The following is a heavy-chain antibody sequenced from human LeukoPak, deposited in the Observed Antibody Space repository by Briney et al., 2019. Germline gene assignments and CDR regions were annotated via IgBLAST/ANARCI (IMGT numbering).Heavy chain of an antibody. J-gene: IGHJ3*02. CDR2: INPNSGGT. CDR1: GYTFTGYY. D-gene: IGHD4-17*01. CDR3: AREPHYGDDNDAFDI. Sequence: GASVKVSCKASGYTFTGYYMHWVRQAPGQGLEWMGWINPNSGGTNYAQKFQGRVTMTGDTSISTAYMELSRLRSDDAAVYYCAREPHYGDDNDAFDIWGQGTMVTVPS. V-gene: IGHV1-2*02.